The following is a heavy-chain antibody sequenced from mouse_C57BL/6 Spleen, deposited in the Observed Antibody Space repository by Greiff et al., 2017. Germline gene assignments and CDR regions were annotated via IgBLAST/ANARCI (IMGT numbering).Heavy chain of an antibody. D-gene: IGHD2-3*01. CDR1: GFSLTSYG. CDR3: AKKEDWLLPDY. CDR2: IWRGGST. J-gene: IGHJ2*01. Sequence: VQLQESGPGLVQPSQSLSITCTVSGFSLTSYGVHWVRQSPGQGLEWLGVIWRGGSTDYNAAFMSRLSITKDTSKSQVFFKMNRLQADDTAIYYCAKKEDWLLPDYWGQGTTLTVSS. V-gene: IGHV2-5*01.